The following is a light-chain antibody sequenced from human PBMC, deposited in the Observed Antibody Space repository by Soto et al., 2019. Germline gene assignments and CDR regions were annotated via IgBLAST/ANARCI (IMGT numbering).Light chain of an antibody. V-gene: IGKV4-1*01. CDR1: QIFLYSSNNKNY. J-gene: IGKJ1*01. CDR3: QQYYSTPWT. CDR2: WAS. Sequence: IVMTQSPDSLAVSLGDSATINCKSSQIFLYSSNNKNYLAWYQQKPGQPPKLLIYWASTRESGVPDRFSGSGSGTDFTLTISSLQAEDVAVYYCQQYYSTPWTFGQGTKVDIK.